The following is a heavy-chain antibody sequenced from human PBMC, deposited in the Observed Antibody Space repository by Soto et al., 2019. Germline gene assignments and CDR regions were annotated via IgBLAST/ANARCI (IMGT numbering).Heavy chain of an antibody. D-gene: IGHD2-8*01. CDR1: GFTFSSYS. CDR2: ISSSSSYI. J-gene: IGHJ4*02. CDR3: ASQTTKGVDY. V-gene: IGHV3-21*01. Sequence: GGSLRLSCAASGFTFSSYSMNWVRQAPGKGLEWVSSISSSSSYIYYADLVKCRFTISRDNAKNSLYLQMNSLRAEDTAVYYCASQTTKGVDYWGQGTLVTVSS.